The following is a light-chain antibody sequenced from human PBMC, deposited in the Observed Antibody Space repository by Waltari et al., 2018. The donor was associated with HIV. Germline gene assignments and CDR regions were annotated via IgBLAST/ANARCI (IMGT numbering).Light chain of an antibody. Sequence: DIILTQSPDTLAVSLGDRATIHCRYSQTVLSDSTHINYSSWYQQKPGQPPKLLLYWASSRESGVPARFSGSGAATDFTLTITDFQAEDAAIYFCQQYYNTPWTFGQGTRADIK. CDR2: WAS. V-gene: IGKV4-1*01. CDR1: QTVLSDSTHINY. J-gene: IGKJ1*01. CDR3: QQYYNTPWT.